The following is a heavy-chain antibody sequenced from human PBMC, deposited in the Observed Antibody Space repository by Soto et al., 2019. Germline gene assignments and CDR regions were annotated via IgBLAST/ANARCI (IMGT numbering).Heavy chain of an antibody. Sequence: QVRLQESGPGLVKPSQTLSLTCRVSGDSPSRGGYYWSWIRQHPGKGLEWIGYIYWSGNTYFNPSLKSRVSISLGTSSNQFSLNLTSVTAADTAVYYCARGAADYGDAFDIWGQGTTVTVSS. V-gene: IGHV4-31*03. CDR1: GDSPSRGGYY. D-gene: IGHD4-17*01. CDR3: ARGAADYGDAFDI. CDR2: IYWSGNT. J-gene: IGHJ3*02.